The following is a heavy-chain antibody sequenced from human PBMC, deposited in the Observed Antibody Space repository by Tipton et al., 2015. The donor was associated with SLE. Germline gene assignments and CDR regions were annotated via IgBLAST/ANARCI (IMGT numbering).Heavy chain of an antibody. V-gene: IGHV4-39*07. D-gene: IGHD3-22*01. CDR2: IHYSGTT. CDR1: GGSISSSTYY. CDR3: PIYYHDSTGLHWFDP. J-gene: IGHJ5*02. Sequence: TLSLTCTVSGGSISSSTYYWGWIRQPPGKGLEWLWSIHYSGTTYDNPSLKSRVTISLDMSKNQFSLRLSSVTAADTAVYYCPIYYHDSTGLHWFDPWGQGTLVTVSS.